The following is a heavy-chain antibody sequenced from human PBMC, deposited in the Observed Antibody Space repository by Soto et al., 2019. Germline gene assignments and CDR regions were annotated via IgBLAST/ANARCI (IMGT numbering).Heavy chain of an antibody. CDR1: GGTFSSYA. D-gene: IGHD5-18*01. J-gene: IGHJ4*02. Sequence: ASVKVSCKASGGTFSSYAISWVRQAPGQGLEWMGGIIPIFGTANYAQKFQGRVTITADKSTSTAYMELSSLRSEDTAVYYCARHVDTAMENDYWGQGTLVTVSS. CDR2: IIPIFGTA. V-gene: IGHV1-69*06. CDR3: ARHVDTAMENDY.